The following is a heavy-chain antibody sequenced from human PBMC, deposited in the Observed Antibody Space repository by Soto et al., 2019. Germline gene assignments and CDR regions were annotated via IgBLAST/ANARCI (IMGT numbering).Heavy chain of an antibody. V-gene: IGHV1-69*13. CDR2: IIPIFGTA. J-gene: IGHJ6*02. D-gene: IGHD5-12*01. CDR3: ARYSGYPTLYHSYGMDV. CDR1: GGTFSSYA. Sequence: GASVKVSCKASGGTFSSYAISWVRQAPGQGLEWMGGIIPIFGTANYAQKFQGRVTITADESTSTAYMELSSLRSEDTAVYYCARYSGYPTLYHSYGMDVWGQGTTVTVSS.